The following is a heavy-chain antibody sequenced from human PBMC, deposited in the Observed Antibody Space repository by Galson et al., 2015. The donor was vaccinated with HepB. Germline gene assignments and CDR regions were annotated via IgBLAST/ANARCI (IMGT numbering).Heavy chain of an antibody. J-gene: IGHJ6*02. CDR3: ARASITWLYYYYYGMDV. V-gene: IGHV6-1*01. CDR1: GDSVSSNSAA. Sequence: CAISGDSVSSNSAAWNWIRQSPSRGLEWLGRTYYRSKWYNDYAVSVKSRITINPDTPKNQFSLQLNSVTPEDTAVYYCARASITWLYYYYYGMDVWGQGTTVTVSS. CDR2: TYYRSKWYN. D-gene: IGHD3-16*01.